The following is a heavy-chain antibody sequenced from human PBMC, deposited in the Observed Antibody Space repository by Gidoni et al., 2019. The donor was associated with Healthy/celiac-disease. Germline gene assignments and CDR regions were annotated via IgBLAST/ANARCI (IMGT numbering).Heavy chain of an antibody. D-gene: IGHD1-1*01. CDR2: ISYDGSNK. Sequence: QVQLVESGGGVVQPGRSLRLSCAASGFTFSSYGMHWVRQAPGKGLEWVAVISYDGSNKYYADSVKGRFTISRDNSKNTLYLQMNSLRAEDTAVYYCAKATGTTGDWYYYGMDVWGQGTTVTVSS. V-gene: IGHV3-30*18. J-gene: IGHJ6*02. CDR1: GFTFSSYG. CDR3: AKATGTTGDWYYYGMDV.